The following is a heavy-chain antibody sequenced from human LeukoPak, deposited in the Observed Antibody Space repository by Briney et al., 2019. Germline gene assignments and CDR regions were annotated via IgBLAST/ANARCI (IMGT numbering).Heavy chain of an antibody. CDR3: ARVRADIVVVPAARKYYFDY. Sequence: SSETLSLTCTVSGGSISSHYWSWIRQPPGKGLEWIGYIYYSGTTNYNPSLKSRVTISVDTSKNQFSLKLSSVTAADTAVYYCARVRADIVVVPAARKYYFDYWGQGTLVTVSS. D-gene: IGHD2-2*01. CDR1: GGSISSHY. J-gene: IGHJ4*02. V-gene: IGHV4-59*11. CDR2: IYYSGTT.